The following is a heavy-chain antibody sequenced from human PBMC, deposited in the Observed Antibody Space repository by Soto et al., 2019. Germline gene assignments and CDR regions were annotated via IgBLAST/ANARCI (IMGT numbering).Heavy chain of an antibody. CDR3: ASPKIAFYNWFDH. J-gene: IGHJ5*02. D-gene: IGHD3-3*02. CDR1: GGSISSSSYY. Sequence: SETLSLTCTVSGGSISSSSYYLGWIRQPPGKGLEWIGSIYYSGSTYYNPSLKSRVTISVDTSKNQFSLKLSSVTAADTAVYYCASPKIAFYNWFDHWGQGTLVTVS. V-gene: IGHV4-39*01. CDR2: IYYSGST.